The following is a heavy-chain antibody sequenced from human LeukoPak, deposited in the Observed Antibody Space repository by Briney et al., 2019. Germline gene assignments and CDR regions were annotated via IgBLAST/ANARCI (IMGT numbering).Heavy chain of an antibody. CDR3: AKDREYYYGSGSYYFDY. CDR1: GFTFSSYA. J-gene: IGHJ4*02. V-gene: IGHV3-23*01. Sequence: GGSLRLSCAASGFTFSSYAMSWVRQAPGKGLEWVSAISGSGGSTYYADSAKGRFTISRDNSKNTLYLQMNSLRAEETAVYYCAKDREYYYGSGSYYFDYWGQGTLVTVSS. D-gene: IGHD3-10*01. CDR2: ISGSGGST.